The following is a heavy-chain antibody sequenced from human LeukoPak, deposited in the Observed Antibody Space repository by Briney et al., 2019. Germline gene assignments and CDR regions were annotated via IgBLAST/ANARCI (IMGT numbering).Heavy chain of an antibody. V-gene: IGHV4-59*01. D-gene: IGHD2-2*01. CDR2: IHYSGST. CDR1: GGSISSYY. Sequence: SETLSLTCTVSGGSISSYYWSWLRQPPGKGLEWIGYIHYSGSTNYNAPLKSRVTISIDTSKNQFSLKVRSVTAADTAVYFCARGVARRTTTSGPCDIWGQGTMVTVSS. J-gene: IGHJ3*02. CDR3: ARGVARRTTTSGPCDI.